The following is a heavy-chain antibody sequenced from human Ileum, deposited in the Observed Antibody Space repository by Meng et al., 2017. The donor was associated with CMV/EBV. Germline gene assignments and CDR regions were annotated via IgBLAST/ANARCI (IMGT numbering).Heavy chain of an antibody. Sequence: GESLKISCEGSGFSFSNYAMNWVRQAPGKGLEWVSSISSSSRYIYYADSVKGRFTISRDNTKNSLYLQMNSLRAEDTAVYSCAREETSGYYFYGMDVWGQGTTVTVSS. CDR3: AREETSGYYFYGMDV. CDR1: GFSFSNYA. V-gene: IGHV3-21*01. D-gene: IGHD6-19*01. CDR2: ISSSSRYI. J-gene: IGHJ6*02.